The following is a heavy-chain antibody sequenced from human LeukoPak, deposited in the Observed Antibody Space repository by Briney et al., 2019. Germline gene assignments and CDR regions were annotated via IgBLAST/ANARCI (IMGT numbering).Heavy chain of an antibody. J-gene: IGHJ6*02. CDR2: INPYNGNT. CDR1: GYTFTSYG. V-gene: IGHV1-18*01. D-gene: IGHD6-19*01. CDR3: ARVSDCCWYSSGWSAYYYGMDV. Sequence: ASVKVSCKASGYTFTSYGISWVRQAPGQGLEWMGWINPYNGNTNYAQKLQGRVTMTKDTSTSTAYMELRSLRSDDTAVYYCARVSDCCWYSSGWSAYYYGMDVWGQGTTVTVSS.